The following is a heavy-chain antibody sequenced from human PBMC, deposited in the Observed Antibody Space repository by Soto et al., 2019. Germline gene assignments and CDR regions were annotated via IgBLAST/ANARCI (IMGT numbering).Heavy chain of an antibody. V-gene: IGHV4-39*01. J-gene: IGHJ6*02. CDR2: VYYSGNN. Sequence: QLQLQESGPGLVKPSETLSLTCTVSGGSISSNNYYWGWIRQPPGKGLEWIGSVYYSGNNYYNPSLRRRVTISVRTPKKQFSLRLSSVPAADTAVSYCARDFGWGSCYGIDVWGQGTTVTVSS. CDR1: GGSISSNNYY. CDR3: ARDFGWGSCYGIDV. D-gene: IGHD3-10*01.